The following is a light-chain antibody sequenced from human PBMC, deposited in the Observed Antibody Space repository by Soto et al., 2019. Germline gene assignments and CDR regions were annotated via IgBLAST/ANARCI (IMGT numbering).Light chain of an antibody. V-gene: IGKV3-11*01. Sequence: IVLTKSPGTLSLSPGERATLSCRASQTVSSNFLVWYQQKPGQAPRLLIYDASKRATGIPARFSGSGSGTDFTLTISSLEPEDFAVYCCHQRYTLITFGPGTKVDIK. CDR2: DAS. CDR3: HQRYTLIT. CDR1: QTVSSN. J-gene: IGKJ3*01.